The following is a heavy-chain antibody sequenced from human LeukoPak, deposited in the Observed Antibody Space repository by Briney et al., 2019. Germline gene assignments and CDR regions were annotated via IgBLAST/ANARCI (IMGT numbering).Heavy chain of an antibody. Sequence: GGSLRLSCAASGFTFSRYAMHWVRQAPGRGLEYVSAISSDGGSTYYARSVKGRFTISRDNSKNTLYLQIGSLRAEDTAVYYCARSYGSGSYHYWGQGTLVTVSS. CDR2: ISSDGGST. D-gene: IGHD3-10*01. J-gene: IGHJ4*02. CDR1: GFTFSRYA. CDR3: ARSYGSGSYHY. V-gene: IGHV3-64*01.